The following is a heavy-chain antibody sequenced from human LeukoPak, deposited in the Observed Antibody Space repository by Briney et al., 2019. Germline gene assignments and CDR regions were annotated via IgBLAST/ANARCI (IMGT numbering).Heavy chain of an antibody. CDR3: ARAPSRYFDY. CDR2: TYYRSKWYN. V-gene: IGHV6-1*01. CDR1: GDIVSSNSAT. J-gene: IGHJ4*02. Sequence: SQTLSLTCAISGDIVSSNSATWNWIRQSPSRGLEWLGRTYYRSKWYNEYAPSVKGRIAFNPETSKNQFSLQLNFVTPEDTAVYYCARAPSRYFDYWGQGTLVAVSS.